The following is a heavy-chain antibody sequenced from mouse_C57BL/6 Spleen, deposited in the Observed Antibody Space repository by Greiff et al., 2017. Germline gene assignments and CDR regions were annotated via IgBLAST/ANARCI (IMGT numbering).Heavy chain of an antibody. D-gene: IGHD2-14*01. Sequence: EVQLVESGGGLVQSGRSLRLSCATSGFTFSDFYMEWVRQAPGKGLEWIAASRNKANDYTTEYSASVKGRFIVSRDTSQSILYLQMNALRAEDTAIYYCARDARYDWYFDVWGTGTTVTVSS. CDR2: SRNKANDYTT. V-gene: IGHV7-1*01. J-gene: IGHJ1*03. CDR3: ARDARYDWYFDV. CDR1: GFTFSDFY.